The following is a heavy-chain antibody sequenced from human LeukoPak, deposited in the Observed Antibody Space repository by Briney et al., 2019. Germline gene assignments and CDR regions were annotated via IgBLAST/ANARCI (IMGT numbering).Heavy chain of an antibody. CDR1: GFTFDDYT. D-gene: IGHD1-26*01. Sequence: GGSLRLSCAASGFTFDDYTVHWFRQAPGKGLEWVSLISWDGGSTYYADSVKGRFTISRDNSKNSLYLQMNSLRTEDTALYYCAKDMGHSGNTWDAFDIWGQGTMVTVSS. CDR2: ISWDGGST. V-gene: IGHV3-43*01. J-gene: IGHJ3*02. CDR3: AKDMGHSGNTWDAFDI.